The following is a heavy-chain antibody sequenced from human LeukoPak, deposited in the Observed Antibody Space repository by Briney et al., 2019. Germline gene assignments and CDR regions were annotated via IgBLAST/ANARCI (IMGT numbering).Heavy chain of an antibody. V-gene: IGHV1-18*01. CDR3: VRDSVDSEYGYYNGMDV. D-gene: IGHD4-17*01. CDR2: ISGYKGNI. Sequence: GASVKVSCKASGYSFANYGISWVRQAPGQGLEWVGWISGYKGNINYAQKLQGRVTMTTDTSTSTAYMELRSLRSDDTAVYYCVRDSVDSEYGYYNGMDVWGQGTTVTVSS. J-gene: IGHJ6*01. CDR1: GYSFANYG.